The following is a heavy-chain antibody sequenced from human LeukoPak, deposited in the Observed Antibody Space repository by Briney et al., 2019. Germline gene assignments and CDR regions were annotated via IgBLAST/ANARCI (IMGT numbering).Heavy chain of an antibody. CDR3: AKDAPGIAVAGTGWFDP. V-gene: IGHV3-23*01. D-gene: IGHD6-19*01. J-gene: IGHJ5*02. CDR2: ISGSGGST. Sequence: PGGSLRLSCAASGFIFSSYAMSWVRQAPGEGRGWVSSISGSGGSTYYTDSVKGRFTISSDNSKNTLYLQMNSLRAEDTAVYYCAKDAPGIAVAGTGWFDPWGQGTLVTVSS. CDR1: GFIFSSYA.